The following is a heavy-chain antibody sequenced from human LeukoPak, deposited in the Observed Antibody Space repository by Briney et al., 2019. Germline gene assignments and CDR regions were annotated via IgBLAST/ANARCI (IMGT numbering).Heavy chain of an antibody. CDR1: GGAISSYY. CDR3: ASTYYDSLVV. CDR2: IYYSGST. V-gene: IGHV4-59*01. J-gene: IGHJ4*02. D-gene: IGHD3-22*01. Sequence: SETLSLTCTVSGGAISSYYWSWIRQPPGKGLEWIGYIYYSGSTNYNPSLKSRVTISVDTSKNQFSLKLSSVTAADTAVYYCASTYYDSLVVWGQGTLVTVSS.